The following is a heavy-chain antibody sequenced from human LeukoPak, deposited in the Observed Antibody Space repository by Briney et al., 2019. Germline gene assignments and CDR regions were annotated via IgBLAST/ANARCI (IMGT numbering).Heavy chain of an antibody. CDR2: ISGSGGST. Sequence: GGSLRLSCAASGFTFSSYAMSWVRQAPGKGLEWVSAISGSGGSTYYADSVKGRFTISRDNSKNTLYLQMNSLRAEDTAAYYCAKDHVLAPWTPFDYWGQGTLVTVSS. CDR1: GFTFSSYA. V-gene: IGHV3-23*01. J-gene: IGHJ4*02. D-gene: IGHD3-10*02. CDR3: AKDHVLAPWTPFDY.